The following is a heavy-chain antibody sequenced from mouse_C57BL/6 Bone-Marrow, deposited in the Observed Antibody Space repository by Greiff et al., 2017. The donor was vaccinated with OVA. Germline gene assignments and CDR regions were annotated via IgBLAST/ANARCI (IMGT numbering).Heavy chain of an antibody. CDR1: GYTFTSYW. J-gene: IGHJ3*01. V-gene: IGHV1-64*01. CDR3: ARGSLSPFYDGYPAWFAY. Sequence: VQLQQPGAELVKPGASVKLSCKASGYTFTSYWMHWVKQRPGQGLEWIGMIHPNSGSTNYNEKFKSKATLTVDKSSSTAYMQLSSLTSEDSAVYFCARGSLSPFYDGYPAWFAYWGQGTLVTVSA. CDR2: IHPNSGST. D-gene: IGHD2-3*01.